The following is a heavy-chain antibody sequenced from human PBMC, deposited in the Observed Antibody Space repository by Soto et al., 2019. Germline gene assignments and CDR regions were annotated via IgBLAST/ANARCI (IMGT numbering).Heavy chain of an antibody. D-gene: IGHD6-13*01. CDR2: IWYDGSNK. Sequence: QVQLVASGGGVVQPGRSLRLSCAASGFTFSSYGMHWVRQAPGQGLVWVAVIWYDGSNKYYADSVKGRFTISRDNSKNPLYLQMNILRAEDTAVYYCARVLAAAVFDPGYYGMDVWGQGTTLTVSS. CDR3: ARVLAAAVFDPGYYGMDV. J-gene: IGHJ6*02. V-gene: IGHV3-33*01. CDR1: GFTFSSYG.